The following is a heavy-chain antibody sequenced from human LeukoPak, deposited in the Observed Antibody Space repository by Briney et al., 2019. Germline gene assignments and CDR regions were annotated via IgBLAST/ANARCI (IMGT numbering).Heavy chain of an antibody. V-gene: IGHV4-30-4*01. Sequence: SEPLSLTCPVSGGSLSSADSYWTWIRQPPGKGLEWIGYIFYSGNSYYNPSLKSRLTISVDTSKNQFSLKLSSVTAADTAMYYCARLGYNDYVNYWGQGTLVTVSS. D-gene: IGHD5-12*01. J-gene: IGHJ4*02. CDR3: ARLGYNDYVNY. CDR2: IFYSGNS. CDR1: GGSLSSADSY.